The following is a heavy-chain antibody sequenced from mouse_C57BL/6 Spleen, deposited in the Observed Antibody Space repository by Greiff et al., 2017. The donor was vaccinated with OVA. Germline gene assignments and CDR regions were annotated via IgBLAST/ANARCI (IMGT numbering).Heavy chain of an antibody. CDR3: ARGGKYGPFDY. V-gene: IGHV1-76*01. Sequence: QVQLKESGAELVRPGASVKLSCKASGYTFTDYYINWVKQRPGQGLEWIARIYPGSGNTYYNEKFKGKATLTAEKSSSTAYMQLSSLTSEDSAVFFCARGGKYGPFDYWGQGTTLTVSS. CDR1: GYTFTDYY. D-gene: IGHD2-10*02. CDR2: IYPGSGNT. J-gene: IGHJ2*01.